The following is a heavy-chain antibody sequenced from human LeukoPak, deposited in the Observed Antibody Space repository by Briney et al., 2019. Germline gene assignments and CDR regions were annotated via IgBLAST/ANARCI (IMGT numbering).Heavy chain of an antibody. CDR3: ARLRGDSQIAPDY. Sequence: GGSLRLSCAASGFTFSDYYMTWIRQAPGKWLELLSYISTTSGFTKYADSVKGGFTISRDNAKNSLYLQMSSLRADDTAVYYCARLRGDSQIAPDYWGQGTLVTVSS. D-gene: IGHD2-21*02. CDR1: GFTFSDYY. CDR2: ISTTSGFT. V-gene: IGHV3-11*06. J-gene: IGHJ4*02.